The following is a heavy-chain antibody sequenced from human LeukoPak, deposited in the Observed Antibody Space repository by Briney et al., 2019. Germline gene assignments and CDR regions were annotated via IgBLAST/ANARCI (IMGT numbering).Heavy chain of an antibody. V-gene: IGHV4-59*08. CDR3: ARPIGSKNAFDV. Sequence: SETLSLTCTVSGGSISNYYWTWMRQSPGKGLEWIGYINYSGSTSYNPSLKSRVSMSVDTSKNQFSLNLNSVTAADAAVYYCARPIGSKNAFDVWCQATMLTVSS. CDR2: INYSGST. D-gene: IGHD4-11*01. J-gene: IGHJ3*01. CDR1: GGSISNYY.